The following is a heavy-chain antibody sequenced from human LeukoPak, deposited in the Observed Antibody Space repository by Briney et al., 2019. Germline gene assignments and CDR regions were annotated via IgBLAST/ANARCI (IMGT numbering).Heavy chain of an antibody. CDR3: ARVRRTAAGSFDY. CDR1: GYSISSGYY. V-gene: IGHV4-38-2*02. Sequence: SETLSLTCTVSGYSISSGYYWGWIRQPPGKGLDWIGSISRSGSVYYNPSLKSRVTISVDTSKNQFSLKLSSVTAADTAVYYCARVRRTAAGSFDYWGQGTLVTVSS. D-gene: IGHD6-13*01. J-gene: IGHJ4*02. CDR2: ISRSGSV.